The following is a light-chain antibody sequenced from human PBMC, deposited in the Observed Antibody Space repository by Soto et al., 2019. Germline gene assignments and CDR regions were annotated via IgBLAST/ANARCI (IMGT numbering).Light chain of an antibody. Sequence: ILMTQSPATLSVSPGERATLSCRASQSVSNNLAWYQQKPGQAPSLLIYDPSTRATGIPARFSSSGSGTEFTLTISGLQSENFAVYYCQQYNNWPPWTFGQGTKVEIK. V-gene: IGKV3-15*01. J-gene: IGKJ1*01. CDR3: QQYNNWPPWT. CDR2: DPS. CDR1: QSVSNN.